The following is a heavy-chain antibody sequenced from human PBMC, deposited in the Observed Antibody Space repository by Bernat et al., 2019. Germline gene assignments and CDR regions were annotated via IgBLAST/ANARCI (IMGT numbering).Heavy chain of an antibody. CDR1: GFTFSSYG. J-gene: IGHJ1*01. Sequence: QVQLVESGGGVVQPGRSLRLSCAASGFTFSSYGMHWVRQAPGKGLEWVAVISYDGSNKYYADSVKGRFTISRDNSKNTLYLKMNSPRAEDTAVYYCAKDPRPYSSSWHLTDWGQGTLVTV. CDR3: AKDPRPYSSSWHLTD. V-gene: IGHV3-30*18. D-gene: IGHD6-13*01. CDR2: ISYDGSNK.